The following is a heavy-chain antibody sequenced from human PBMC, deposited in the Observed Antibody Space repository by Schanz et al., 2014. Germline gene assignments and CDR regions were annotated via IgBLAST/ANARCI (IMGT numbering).Heavy chain of an antibody. CDR3: ARGRGCYDY. V-gene: IGHV1-69*04. Sequence: QVQLVQSGAEVKKPGASVKVSCKASGYTFVSYSMHWVRQAPGQGLEWMGRIIPILGIANYAQNFQGRVTITADKSTFTAYMDVSSLRSEDTAVYYCARGRGCYDYWGQGTLVNVSS. CDR1: GYTFVSYS. D-gene: IGHD2-21*01. CDR2: IIPILGIA. J-gene: IGHJ4*02.